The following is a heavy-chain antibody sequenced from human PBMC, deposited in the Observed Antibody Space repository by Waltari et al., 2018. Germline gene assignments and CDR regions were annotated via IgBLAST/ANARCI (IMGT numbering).Heavy chain of an antibody. CDR2: IYYSGST. J-gene: IGHJ4*02. V-gene: IGHV4-39*07. CDR3: ARDADYGGNFD. CDR1: GGSISSSNYY. Sequence: QLQLQESGPRLVKPSKTLSLTCPVSGGSISSSNYYWGWIRQPPGKGLEWIGSIYYSGSTYYNPSLKSRVTISVDTSKNQFSLKLSSVTAADTAVYYCARDADYGGNFDWGQGTLVTVSS. D-gene: IGHD4-17*01.